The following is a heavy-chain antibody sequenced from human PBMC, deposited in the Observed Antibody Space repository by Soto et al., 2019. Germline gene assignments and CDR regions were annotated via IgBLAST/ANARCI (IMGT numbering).Heavy chain of an antibody. V-gene: IGHV3-7*05. CDR3: ARDVAPRSGGDYLDAFDL. CDR1: GFAFGNSW. Sequence: EVQLVESGGGLVQPGGSLRLSCAASGFAFGNSWMTWVRQAPGKGLEWVANIKGDGSGKSYLYSVRGRFTVSRDNDENSLFLQMNILRADDTELYYCARDVAPRSGGDYLDAFDLLGQGTMFTVSS. J-gene: IGHJ3*01. CDR2: IKGDGSGK. D-gene: IGHD4-17*01.